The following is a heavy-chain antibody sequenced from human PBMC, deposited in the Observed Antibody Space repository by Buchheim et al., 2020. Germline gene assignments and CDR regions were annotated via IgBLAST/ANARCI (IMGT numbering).Heavy chain of an antibody. CDR2: IYPRGST. CDR1: NGFISSDTYY. J-gene: IGHJ4*02. D-gene: IGHD6-19*01. V-gene: IGHV4-61*02. Sequence: QVQLQESGPGLVKPSQTLSLTCTVSNGFISSDTYYWSWIRQPAGKGLEWIVRIYPRGSTNSNPSLKSRVTMSLHTSSKHFSRRLSSVTAAETAVYYCARGSSGWNYFDYWGQGIL. CDR3: ARGSSGWNYFDY.